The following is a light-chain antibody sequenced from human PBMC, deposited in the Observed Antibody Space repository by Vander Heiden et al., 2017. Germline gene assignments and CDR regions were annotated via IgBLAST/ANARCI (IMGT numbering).Light chain of an antibody. CDR2: DAS. CDR1: QSVSSY. V-gene: IGKV3-11*01. CDR3: QQRSTWPPWT. Sequence: ESVLTQSPATLSLSPGERATLSCRASQSVSSYLAWYQQKPGQAPRLLIYDASNRATGIPARFSGSGSGPDFTLTISSLEPEDFAVYYCQQRSTWPPWTFGQGTKVEIK. J-gene: IGKJ1*01.